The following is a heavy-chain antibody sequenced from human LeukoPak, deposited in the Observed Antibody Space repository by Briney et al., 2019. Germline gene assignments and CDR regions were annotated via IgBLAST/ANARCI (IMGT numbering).Heavy chain of an antibody. Sequence: NASETLSLTCAVYGGSFSGYYWSWIRQPPGKGLEWIGEINHSGSTNYNTSLKSRVTISVDTSKHQFSLELSSVTAADTAVYYCARDPGWWVVPAAIGTFDYWGQGTLVTVSS. V-gene: IGHV4-34*01. CDR3: ARDPGWWVVPAAIGTFDY. J-gene: IGHJ4*02. D-gene: IGHD2-2*02. CDR1: GGSFSGYY. CDR2: INHSGST.